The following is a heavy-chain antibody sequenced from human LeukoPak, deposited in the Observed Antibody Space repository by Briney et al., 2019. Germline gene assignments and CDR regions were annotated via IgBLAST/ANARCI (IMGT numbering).Heavy chain of an antibody. Sequence: SVKVSCKASGGTFSSYAISWVRQAPGQGLEWMGGIIPIFGTANYAQKFQGRVTITADESTSTAYMELSSQRSEDTAVYYCARNSPGLVATIPKSYYYYGMDVWGKGTTVTVSS. CDR1: GGTFSSYA. CDR2: IIPIFGTA. CDR3: ARNSPGLVATIPKSYYYYGMDV. D-gene: IGHD5-12*01. J-gene: IGHJ6*04. V-gene: IGHV1-69*01.